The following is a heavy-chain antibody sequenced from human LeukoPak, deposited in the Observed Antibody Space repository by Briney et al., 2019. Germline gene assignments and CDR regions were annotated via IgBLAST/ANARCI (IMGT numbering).Heavy chain of an antibody. D-gene: IGHD1-26*01. Sequence: PGGSLRRSCAASGFTFSRYWMHWVRQAPGKGLVWVSRINSDGSDITYADSVKGRFTISRDNAKNTVYLQMSSLRAEDTAVYYCARGSLGDGSLLVDYWGQGTLVTVSS. V-gene: IGHV3-74*01. CDR1: GFTFSRYW. CDR3: ARGSLGDGSLLVDY. J-gene: IGHJ4*02. CDR2: INSDGSDI.